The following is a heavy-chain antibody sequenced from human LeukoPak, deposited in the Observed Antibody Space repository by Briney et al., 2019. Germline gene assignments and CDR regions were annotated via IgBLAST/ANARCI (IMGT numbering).Heavy chain of an antibody. V-gene: IGHV3-15*01. CDR1: GFTFSNAW. J-gene: IGHJ4*02. CDR2: IKSKAVGGTT. Sequence: GGSLRLSCAASGFTFSNAWMNWARQAPGKGLEWVGRIKSKAVGGTTDYTAPVKGRFSISRDDSENTLYLQMNSLKTEDTAVYYCTTATYWGQGTLVTVSS. CDR3: TTATY.